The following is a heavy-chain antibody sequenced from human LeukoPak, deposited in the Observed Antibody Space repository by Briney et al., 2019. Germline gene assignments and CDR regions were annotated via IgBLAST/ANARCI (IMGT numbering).Heavy chain of an antibody. Sequence: GGSLRLSCAASGLTFSGSAMHWVRQASGKGLEWVGRIRSKANSYATAYAASVKGRFTISRDDSKNTAYLQMNSLKTEDTAVYYCTSGIVGAIYDYWGQGTLVTVSS. CDR2: IRSKANSYAT. D-gene: IGHD1-26*01. CDR1: GLTFSGSA. J-gene: IGHJ4*02. V-gene: IGHV3-73*01. CDR3: TSGIVGAIYDY.